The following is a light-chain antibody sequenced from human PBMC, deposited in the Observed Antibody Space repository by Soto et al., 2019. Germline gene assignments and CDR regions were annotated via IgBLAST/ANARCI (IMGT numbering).Light chain of an antibody. CDR2: DAS. CDR1: QNVXRN. Sequence: IAMTQSAATLSVSPGERATLSCRASQNVXRNFAWYQQIPGQAPRLLFXDASTRATGILARFSASGSGTEFTLTITSLQSEDFAVYYCQQYNNFLTRTFGQGTRLEIK. J-gene: IGKJ5*01. CDR3: QQYNNFLTRT. V-gene: IGKV3-15*01.